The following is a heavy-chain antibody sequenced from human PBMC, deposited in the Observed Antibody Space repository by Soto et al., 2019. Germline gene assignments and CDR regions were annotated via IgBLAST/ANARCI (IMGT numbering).Heavy chain of an antibody. D-gene: IGHD4-17*01. CDR1: GFTFSSYG. CDR3: AKDTLRQTVTTLDY. J-gene: IGHJ4*02. Sequence: QVQLVESGGGVVQPGRSLRLSCAASGFTFSSYGMHWVRQAPGKGLEWVAVISYDGSNNYYADSVKGGFTISRDNSKNTLYLQMNSLRAEDTAVYYCAKDTLRQTVTTLDYWGQGTLVTVSS. V-gene: IGHV3-30*18. CDR2: ISYDGSNN.